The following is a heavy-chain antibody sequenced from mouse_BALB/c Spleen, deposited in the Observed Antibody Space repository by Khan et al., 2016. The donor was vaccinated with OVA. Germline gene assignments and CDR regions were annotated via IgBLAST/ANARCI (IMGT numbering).Heavy chain of an antibody. CDR2: IRNSGNT. J-gene: IGHJ1*01. D-gene: IGHD2-1*01. CDR1: GSSIPSDYA. Sequence: EVQLQESGPGLVKPSQSLALTCTVSGSSIPSDYAWNWIRQFPGSKLEWMGYIRNSGNTSYNPSLKSRITFTRDTSKNQFFLQLNSVTTEDTATYYCARDGNWYFDVWGAGTTVTVSS. CDR3: ARDGNWYFDV. V-gene: IGHV3-2*02.